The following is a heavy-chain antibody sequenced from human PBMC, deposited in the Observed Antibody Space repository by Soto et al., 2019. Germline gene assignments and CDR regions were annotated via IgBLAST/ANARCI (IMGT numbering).Heavy chain of an antibody. D-gene: IGHD1-1*01. CDR2: INPNSGNI. V-gene: IGHV1-8*01. CDR3: ARDQGHAYNRAGFDY. J-gene: IGHJ4*02. Sequence: ASVKVSCKASGDTFTTYDINWVRQATGHGLEWMGWINPNSGNIGYAQRFQGRVTMTRDTAIRTAYMEVSSLRSDDTAVYYCARDQGHAYNRAGFDYWGQGILVTVSS. CDR1: GDTFTTYD.